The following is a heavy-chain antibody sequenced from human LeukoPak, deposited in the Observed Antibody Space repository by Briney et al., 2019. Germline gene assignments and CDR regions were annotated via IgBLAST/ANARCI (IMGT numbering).Heavy chain of an antibody. Sequence: SETLSLTCSVSGASISRSTYYWGWIRQPPGKGLEWIGSVFHTGTAYYNPSLRSRVTISVDTSKNQFSLKLSSVTAADTAVYYCARESGITGTNDAFDIWGQGTMVTVSS. V-gene: IGHV4-39*07. J-gene: IGHJ3*02. D-gene: IGHD1-20*01. CDR1: GASISRSTYY. CDR3: ARESGITGTNDAFDI. CDR2: VFHTGTA.